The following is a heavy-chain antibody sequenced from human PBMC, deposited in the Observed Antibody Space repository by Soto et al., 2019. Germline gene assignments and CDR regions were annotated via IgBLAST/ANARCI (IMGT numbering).Heavy chain of an antibody. CDR2: ISYDGSNK. CDR1: GFTFSSYA. CDR3: ARDRLMVRGPQYYFDY. Sequence: QVQLVESGGGVVQPGRSLRLSCAASGFTFSSYAMHWVRQAPGKGLEWVAVISYDGSNKYYADSVKGRFTLSRDNSKNTLYLQMNSLRAEDTAVYYCARDRLMVRGPQYYFDYWGQGTLVTVSS. V-gene: IGHV3-30-3*01. D-gene: IGHD3-10*01. J-gene: IGHJ4*02.